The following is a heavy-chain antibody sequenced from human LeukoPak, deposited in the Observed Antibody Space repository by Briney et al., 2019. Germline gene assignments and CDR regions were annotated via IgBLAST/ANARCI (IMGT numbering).Heavy chain of an antibody. V-gene: IGHV1-18*01. CDR3: ASSLTIFGVANYFDY. CDR2: ISAYNGNT. CDR1: GYTFTSYG. J-gene: IGHJ4*02. D-gene: IGHD3-3*01. Sequence: GASVKVSCKASGYTFTSYGISWVRQAPGQGLEWMGWISAYNGNTNYAQKLQGRVTMTTDTSTSTAYMELRSLGSDDTAVYYCASSLTIFGVANYFDYWGQGTLVTVSS.